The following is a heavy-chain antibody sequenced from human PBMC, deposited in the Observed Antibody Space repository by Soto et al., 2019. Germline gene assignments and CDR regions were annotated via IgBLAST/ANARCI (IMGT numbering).Heavy chain of an antibody. CDR2: ISGSGGST. CDR1: GLTFSSYA. V-gene: IGHV3-23*01. CDR3: ATARSTSYYYYYMDV. D-gene: IGHD2-2*01. Sequence: PGGSLRLSCAASGLTFSSYAMSWVRQAPGKGLEWVSAISGSGGSTYYADSVKGRFTISRDNSKNTLYLQMNSLRAEDTAVYYCATARSTSYYYYYMDVWGKGTTVTVSS. J-gene: IGHJ6*03.